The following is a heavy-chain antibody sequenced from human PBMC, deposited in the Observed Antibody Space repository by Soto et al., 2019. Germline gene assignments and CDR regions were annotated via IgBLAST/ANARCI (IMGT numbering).Heavy chain of an antibody. Sequence: QVQLVQSGAEVKKPGASVKVSCKASGYTFTSYGISWVRQAPGQGLEWMGWISAYNGNTNYAQKLQGRVTMTTDTAMSTAYMEVRSVRSNDTGVDYSARVVWVGWHYDYWGQGTLVTVSS. D-gene: IGHD6-19*01. CDR2: ISAYNGNT. CDR1: GYTFTSYG. CDR3: ARVVWVGWHYDY. J-gene: IGHJ4*02. V-gene: IGHV1-18*04.